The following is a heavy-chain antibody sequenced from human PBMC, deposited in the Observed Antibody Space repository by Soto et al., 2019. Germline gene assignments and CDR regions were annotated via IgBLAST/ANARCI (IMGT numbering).Heavy chain of an antibody. Sequence: EVQLLESGGGLLKPGGSLRLSCAASGFTFSSYAMSWVRQAPGKGLEWVSALSGSGISTYYADTVKGRFTISRDNSRNTLYLQMNSLRAEDTAVYYCATSYDSSGYDYWGQGTLVTVSS. CDR3: ATSYDSSGYDY. CDR1: GFTFSSYA. CDR2: LSGSGIST. V-gene: IGHV3-23*01. D-gene: IGHD3-22*01. J-gene: IGHJ4*02.